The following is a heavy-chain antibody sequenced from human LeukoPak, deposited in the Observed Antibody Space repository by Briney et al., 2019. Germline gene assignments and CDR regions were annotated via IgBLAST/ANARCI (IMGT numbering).Heavy chain of an antibody. Sequence: SETLSLTCTVSGGSISSYYWSWIRQPPGKGLEWIGYIYYSGSTNYNPSLKSRVTISVDTSKNQFSLKLSSVTAADTAVYYCARTADPRYSYVFYYFDYWGQGTLVTVSS. CDR2: IYYSGST. CDR3: ARTADPRYSYVFYYFDY. CDR1: GGSISSYY. D-gene: IGHD5-18*01. J-gene: IGHJ4*02. V-gene: IGHV4-59*01.